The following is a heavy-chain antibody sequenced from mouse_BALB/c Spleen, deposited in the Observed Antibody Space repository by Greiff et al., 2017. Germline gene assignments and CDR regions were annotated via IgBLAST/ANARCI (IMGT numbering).Heavy chain of an antibody. CDR3: ARGYGSSRYWYFDV. V-gene: IGHV5-9-4*01. CDR2: ISSGGSYT. J-gene: IGHJ1*01. D-gene: IGHD1-1*01. Sequence: DVMLVESGGGLVKPGGSLKLSCAASGFTFSSYAMSWVRQSPEKRLEWVAEISSGGSYTYYPDTVTGRFTISRDNAKNTLYLEMSSLRSEDTAMYYCARGYGSSRYWYFDVWGAGTTVTVSS. CDR1: GFTFSSYA.